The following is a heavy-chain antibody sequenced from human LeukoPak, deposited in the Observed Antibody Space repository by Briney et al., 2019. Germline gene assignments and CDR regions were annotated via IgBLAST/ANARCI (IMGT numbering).Heavy chain of an antibody. CDR3: ARARYCSSTSCYALYYYYYYMDV. V-gene: IGHV4-34*01. D-gene: IGHD2-2*01. CDR2: INHSGST. J-gene: IGHJ6*03. CDR1: GGSFSGYY. Sequence: SETLSLTCAVYGGSFSGYYWSWIRQPPGKGLEWIGEINHSGSTNYNPSLKSRVTISVDTSKNQFSLELSSVTAADTAVYYCARARYCSSTSCYALYYYYYYMDVWGKGTTVTVSS.